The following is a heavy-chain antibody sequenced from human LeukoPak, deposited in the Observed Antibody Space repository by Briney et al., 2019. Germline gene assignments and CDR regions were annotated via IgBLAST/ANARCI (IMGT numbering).Heavy chain of an antibody. Sequence: PSETLSLTCSVSGYSIGSGYDWAWIRQPPGKGLEWIGSINYSGRPYYNPSLKSRVTISVDTSKNQFSLRLSSVTAADTAVYYCARVPVNIWENWFDPWGQGTLVTVSS. V-gene: IGHV4-38-2*02. CDR3: ARVPVNIWENWFDP. CDR2: INYSGRP. D-gene: IGHD1-26*01. J-gene: IGHJ5*02. CDR1: GYSIGSGYD.